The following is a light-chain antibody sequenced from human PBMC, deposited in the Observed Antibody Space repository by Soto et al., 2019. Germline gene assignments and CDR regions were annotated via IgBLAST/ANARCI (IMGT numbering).Light chain of an antibody. CDR1: SSDVGGYSD. Sequence: QSALTQPASVSGSPGQSIPISCTGTSSDVGGYSDVSWYQQHPGKTPKHMIYEVSNRPSGVSHRFSGSKSGNTASLTISGLQTEDEADYYCSSFSSITREVFGGGTKVTVL. CDR2: EVS. CDR3: SSFSSITREV. V-gene: IGLV2-14*01. J-gene: IGLJ2*01.